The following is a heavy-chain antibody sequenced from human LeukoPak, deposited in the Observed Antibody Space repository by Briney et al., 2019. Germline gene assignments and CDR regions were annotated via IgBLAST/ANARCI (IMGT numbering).Heavy chain of an antibody. CDR1: GYSISSGYY. V-gene: IGHV4-38-2*01. Sequence: PSETLSLTCAVSGYSISSGYYWGWIRQPPGKGLEWIGSIYHSGSTYYNPSLTSRVTISVDTSKNQFSLKRSSVTAADTAVYYCARAIGLGSSDRYYFDYWGQGTLVTVSS. CDR2: IYHSGST. J-gene: IGHJ4*02. CDR3: ARAIGLGSSDRYYFDY. D-gene: IGHD6-13*01.